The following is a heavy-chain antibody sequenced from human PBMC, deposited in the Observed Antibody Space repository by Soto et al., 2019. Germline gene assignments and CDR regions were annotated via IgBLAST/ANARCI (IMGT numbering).Heavy chain of an antibody. V-gene: IGHV1-69*13. CDR1: GGTFSSYA. CDR3: ARVPRINMAGGYYYYGMDD. Sequence: SVKVSCKASGGTFSSYAISWLRQAPGQGLEWMGRIIAIFGTANYAQKFQGRVTITADESTSTAYMELSSLRSEETAVYYCARVPRINMAGGYYYYGMDDWGQGTTVTVS. D-gene: IGHD3-10*02. CDR2: IIAIFGTA. J-gene: IGHJ6*02.